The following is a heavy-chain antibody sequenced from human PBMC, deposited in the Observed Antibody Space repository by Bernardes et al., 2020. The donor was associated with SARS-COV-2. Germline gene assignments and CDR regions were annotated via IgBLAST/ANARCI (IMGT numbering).Heavy chain of an antibody. J-gene: IGHJ4*02. Sequence: GGSLRLSCAASGFTFSSYGMHWVRQAPGKGLEWVALISYDGSNKYYADSVKGRFTISRDNAKNTLYLQMNSLRPEDTAVYYCACPGGYGSVDYWGQGTLVTVSP. V-gene: IGHV3-30*03. CDR1: GFTFSSYG. D-gene: IGHD3-10*01. CDR2: ISYDGSNK. CDR3: ACPGGYGSVDY.